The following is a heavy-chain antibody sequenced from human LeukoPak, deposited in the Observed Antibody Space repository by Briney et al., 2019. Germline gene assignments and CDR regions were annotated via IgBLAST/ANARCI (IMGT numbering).Heavy chain of an antibody. J-gene: IGHJ5*02. CDR3: ARGYASGIAAGRGRGAHWFDP. Sequence: PSETLSLTCTVSGYSISSGYYWGWTRPPPGKGLEWIGSIYHSGSTYYNPSLKSRVTISVDTSKNQFSLKLSSVTAADTAVYYCARGYASGIAAGRGRGAHWFDPWGQGTLVTVSS. CDR1: GYSISSGYY. V-gene: IGHV4-38-2*02. CDR2: IYHSGST. D-gene: IGHD6-13*01.